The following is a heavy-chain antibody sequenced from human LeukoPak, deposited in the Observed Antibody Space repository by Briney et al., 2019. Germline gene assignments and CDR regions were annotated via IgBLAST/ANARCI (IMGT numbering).Heavy chain of an antibody. CDR1: GGSVSSGSYY. V-gene: IGHV4-61*01. CDR2: IYYSGST. J-gene: IGHJ5*02. D-gene: IGHD6-13*01. Sequence: SETLSLTCTVSGGSVSSGSYYWSWIRQPPGKGLEWIGYIYYSGSTNYNPSLKSRVPISVDTSKNQFSLKLSSVTAADTAVYYCARSIAAAGSRSNWFDPWGQGTLVTVSS. CDR3: ARSIAAAGSRSNWFDP.